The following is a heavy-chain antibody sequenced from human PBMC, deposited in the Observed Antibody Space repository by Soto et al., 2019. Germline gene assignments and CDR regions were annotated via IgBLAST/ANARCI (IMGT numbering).Heavy chain of an antibody. CDR2: IIPIFGTA. D-gene: IGHD2-2*01. CDR1: GGPFSSYA. J-gene: IGHJ6*02. CDR3: ARDENIVVVPAAMPTYYYYYGMDV. Sequence: ASVKVSCKASGGPFSSYAISWVRQAPGQGLEWMGGIIPIFGTANYAQKFQGRVTITADESTSTAYMELSSLRSEDTAVYYCARDENIVVVPAAMPTYYYYYGMDVWGQGTTVTVSS. V-gene: IGHV1-69*13.